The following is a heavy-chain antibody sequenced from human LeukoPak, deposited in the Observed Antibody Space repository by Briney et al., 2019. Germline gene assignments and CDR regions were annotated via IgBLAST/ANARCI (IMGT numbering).Heavy chain of an antibody. CDR3: AKVAGNIYSSSSRYFDY. V-gene: IGHV3-23*01. CDR1: GFTLRSYA. J-gene: IGHJ4*02. CDR2: ISGSGGST. D-gene: IGHD6-6*01. Sequence: PPGGSLRLSCVASGFTLRSYAMSWVRQAPGKGLEWVSTISGSGGSTYYGDSVKGRFTISRDTSKNTLYLQMNSLRAEDTALYYCAKVAGNIYSSSSRYFDYWGQGTLVTVSS.